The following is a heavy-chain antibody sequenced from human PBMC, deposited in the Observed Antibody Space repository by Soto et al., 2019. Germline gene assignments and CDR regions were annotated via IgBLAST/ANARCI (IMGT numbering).Heavy chain of an antibody. J-gene: IGHJ5*02. CDR3: VRGRPLDIVLMVYAIPGGFDP. V-gene: IGHV4-34*01. D-gene: IGHD2-8*01. CDR2: INHSGST. Sequence: SETLSLTCAVYGGSFSGYYWSWIRQPPGKGLEWIGEINHSGSTNYNPSLKSRVTISVDTSKNQFSLKLSSVTAADTAVYYCVRGRPLDIVLMVYAIPGGFDPWGQGTLVTVSS. CDR1: GGSFSGYY.